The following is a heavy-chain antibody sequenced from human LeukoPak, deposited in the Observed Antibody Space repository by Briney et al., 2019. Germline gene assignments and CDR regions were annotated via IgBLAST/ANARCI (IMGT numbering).Heavy chain of an antibody. D-gene: IGHD2-21*02. CDR3: ARDGTGCGGDCYSDY. Sequence: GGSLRLSCAASGFTFSSYAMSWVRQAPGKGLKWVSSLSGNSANTYYADSVKGRFTISRDNSKNTLYLQMNSLRAEDTAVYYCARDGTGCGGDCYSDYWGQGTLVTVSS. J-gene: IGHJ4*02. CDR2: LSGNSANT. CDR1: GFTFSSYA. V-gene: IGHV3-23*01.